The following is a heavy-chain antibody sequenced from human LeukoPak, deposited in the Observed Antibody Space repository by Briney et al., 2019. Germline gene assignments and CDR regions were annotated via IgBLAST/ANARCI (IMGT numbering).Heavy chain of an antibody. CDR3: ARPSVVAGDY. Sequence: GGSLRLSCAVSRFTFSASAMNWGRQASGKGLEWFGRIRAKTNKYATAYATPLKGRFTISRDDSKNPAYLQMNSLKSDDTAVYNCARPSVVAGDYWPQGPLVTVSS. CDR1: RFTFSASA. V-gene: IGHV3-73*01. D-gene: IGHD3-10*01. J-gene: IGHJ4*02. CDR2: IRAKTNKYAT.